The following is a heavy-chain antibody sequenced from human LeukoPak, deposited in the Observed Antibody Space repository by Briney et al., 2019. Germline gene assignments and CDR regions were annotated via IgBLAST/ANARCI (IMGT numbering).Heavy chain of an antibody. CDR1: GDSVSSNSAA. Sequence: SSQTLSLTCAISGDSVSSNSAAWNWIRQSPSRGLEWLGRTYYRSKWYNDYAVSVKSRITINPDTSKNQFSLQLNSVTPEDTAVYYCARGVVVVPAAGFDPWGQGTLVTVSS. CDR2: TYYRSKWYN. V-gene: IGHV6-1*01. D-gene: IGHD2-2*01. J-gene: IGHJ5*02. CDR3: ARGVVVVPAAGFDP.